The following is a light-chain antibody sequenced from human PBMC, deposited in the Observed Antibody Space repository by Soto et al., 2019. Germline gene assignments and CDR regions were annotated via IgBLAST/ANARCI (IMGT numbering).Light chain of an antibody. CDR3: QQLNSYPLT. CDR1: QTISSW. CDR2: AAS. Sequence: DIQMTQSPSTLSGSVGDRVTITCRASQTISSWLAWYQQKPGKAPNLLIYAASTLQSGVPSRFSGSGSGTDFTLTISSLQPEDFATYFCQQLNSYPLTFGQGTRLEIK. V-gene: IGKV1-5*01. J-gene: IGKJ5*01.